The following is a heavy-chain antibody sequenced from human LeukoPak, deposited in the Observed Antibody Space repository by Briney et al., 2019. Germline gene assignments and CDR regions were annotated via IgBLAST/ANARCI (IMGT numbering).Heavy chain of an antibody. Sequence: ASVKVSCKASGYTFTNYGIGWVRQAPGQGLEWMGWISTYNGNTNYAQQLQGRVTVTTDTSTSTAYMELRSLRSDDTAVYYCARVTDYSNYICWGQGTLVTVSS. CDR2: ISTYNGNT. CDR3: ARVTDYSNYIC. V-gene: IGHV1-18*01. D-gene: IGHD4-11*01. CDR1: GYTFTNYG. J-gene: IGHJ4*02.